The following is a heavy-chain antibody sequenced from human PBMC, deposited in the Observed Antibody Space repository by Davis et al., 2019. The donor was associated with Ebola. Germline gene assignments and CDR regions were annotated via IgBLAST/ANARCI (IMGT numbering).Heavy chain of an antibody. J-gene: IGHJ5*02. CDR3: ARRKVKDGDNDWFDP. CDR2: IYYSGST. Sequence: SETLSLTCAVYGGSFSDYFWSWIRQSPGKGLEWIGYIYYSGSTNYNPSLKSRVTISVDTSKNQFSLMLTSVTAADTATYYCARRKVKDGDNDWFDPWGQGTLVTVSS. V-gene: IGHV4-59*08. CDR1: GGSFSDYF. D-gene: IGHD4-23*01.